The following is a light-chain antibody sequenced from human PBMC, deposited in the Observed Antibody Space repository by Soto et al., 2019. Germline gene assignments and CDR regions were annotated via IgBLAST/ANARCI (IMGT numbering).Light chain of an antibody. Sequence: QSALTQPASVSGSPGQSITISCTGTSSDFGGYTYVSWYQQHPGKAPKLMIFDATSRPSGVSNRFSGSKSDNTASLTIAGLQAEDEADYYRSSYTSTSTYVFGTGTKVTVL. J-gene: IGLJ1*01. CDR1: SSDFGGYTY. V-gene: IGLV2-14*03. CDR3: SSYTSTSTYV. CDR2: DAT.